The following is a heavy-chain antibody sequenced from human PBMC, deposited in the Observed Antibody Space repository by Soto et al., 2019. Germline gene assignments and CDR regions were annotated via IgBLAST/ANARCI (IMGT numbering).Heavy chain of an antibody. V-gene: IGHV1-3*01. Sequence: QVQLVQSGAEVKKPGASVKVSCKASGYSFTSHPIHLVLQATGQRLEWMGWINAANGNTKYSQNFQGRLTITRDTSASTASMELSSLRSEDTAVYFCARDSPDWYDIINGYRDALEAFHIWGQGTRVTVSS. D-gene: IGHD3-9*01. CDR2: INAANGNT. CDR3: ARDSPDWYDIINGYRDALEAFHI. J-gene: IGHJ3*02. CDR1: GYSFTSHP.